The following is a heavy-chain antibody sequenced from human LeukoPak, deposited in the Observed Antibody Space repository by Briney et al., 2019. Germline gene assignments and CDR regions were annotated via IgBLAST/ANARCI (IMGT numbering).Heavy chain of an antibody. CDR2: ISAYNGDT. CDR3: ARGGYYGSGSFPDC. D-gene: IGHD3-10*01. V-gene: IGHV1-18*01. J-gene: IGHJ4*02. CDR1: GYSFASFG. Sequence: GASVTVSCKASGYSFASFGINWVRQAPGQGLEWMGWISAYNGDTNYAQNLQGRVTMTTDTSTSTAYMDLGSLRSDDTAVYYCARGGYYGSGSFPDCWGQGTLVTVSS.